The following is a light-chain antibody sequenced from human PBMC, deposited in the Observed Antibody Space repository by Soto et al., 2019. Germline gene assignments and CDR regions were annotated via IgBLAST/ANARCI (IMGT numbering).Light chain of an antibody. CDR2: RAS. Sequence: VMTQSPATLSVSPGERATLSCRASQNVGGSVAWYQQKPGQAPRLLIYRASTRATGIPARFSGSGSGTDFTLTISSLEPEDIAVYYCQQRSNWRVTFGGGTKVDIK. J-gene: IGKJ4*01. V-gene: IGKV3-15*01. CDR3: QQRSNWRVT. CDR1: QNVGGS.